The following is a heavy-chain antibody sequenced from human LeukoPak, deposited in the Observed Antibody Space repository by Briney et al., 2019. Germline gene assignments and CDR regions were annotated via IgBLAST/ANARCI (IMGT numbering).Heavy chain of an antibody. D-gene: IGHD2-2*01. CDR1: GGTFSSYA. Sequence: ASVKVSCKASGGTFSSYAISWVRQAPGQGLEWMGRIIPILGIANYAQKFQGRVTITADESTSTAYMELSSLRSEDTAVYYCARKQGNGYCSSTSCFNWFDPWGQGTLVTVSS. V-gene: IGHV1-69*04. CDR2: IIPILGIA. CDR3: ARKQGNGYCSSTSCFNWFDP. J-gene: IGHJ5*02.